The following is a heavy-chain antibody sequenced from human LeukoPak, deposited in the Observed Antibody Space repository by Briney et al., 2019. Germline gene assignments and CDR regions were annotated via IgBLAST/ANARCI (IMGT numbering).Heavy chain of an antibody. CDR2: ISAYNFNT. Sequence: EASVKVSCKASGYTFTNYDINWVRQAPGQGLEWMGWISAYNFNTNYAQKLQGRVTMTTDTSTGTAYMELRSLRSDDTAVYYCARGTAQPHDYWGQGTQVTVS. CDR1: GYTFTNYD. CDR3: ARGTAQPHDY. J-gene: IGHJ4*02. D-gene: IGHD2-2*01. V-gene: IGHV1-18*01.